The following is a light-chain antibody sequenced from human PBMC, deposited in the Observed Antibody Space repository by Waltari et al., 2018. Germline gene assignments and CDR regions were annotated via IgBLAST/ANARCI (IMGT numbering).Light chain of an antibody. J-gene: IGKJ4*01. Sequence: DIVMTQSPDSLAVSLGERVTINCKSSQSVLYSSNNKNYLAWYQQKPGQPPKLLIYWASTRESGVPDRFIGSGSGTDFTLTISSLQAEDVAVYYCQQYYSTPLTFGGGTKVEIK. CDR2: WAS. CDR1: QSVLYSSNNKNY. CDR3: QQYYSTPLT. V-gene: IGKV4-1*01.